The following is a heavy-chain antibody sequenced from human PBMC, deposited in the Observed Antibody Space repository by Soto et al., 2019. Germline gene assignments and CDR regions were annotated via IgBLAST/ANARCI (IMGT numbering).Heavy chain of an antibody. CDR2: TRNKASSYNT. J-gene: IGHJ6*02. CDR3: SLNYYGLDV. V-gene: IGHV3-72*01. CDR1: GFRFSDVY. Sequence: EVQLVESGGGLAQPGGSLRLSCAASGFRFSDVYMDWVRQTPGQGMEWVGRTRNKASSYNTDYAASVKGRFNISRHESHNSLFLQMNSLKTEDTAVYYCSLNYYGLDVLGQGTTVTVSS.